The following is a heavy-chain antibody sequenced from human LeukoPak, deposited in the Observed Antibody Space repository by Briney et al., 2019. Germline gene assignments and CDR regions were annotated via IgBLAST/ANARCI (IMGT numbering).Heavy chain of an antibody. CDR3: ARGASELLWFGELLDWFDP. CDR1: GFTFSNYA. V-gene: IGHV3-23*01. CDR2: ISGGGGDT. J-gene: IGHJ5*02. Sequence: PGGSLRLSCAASGFTFSNYAMSWVRQAPGKGLEWVSAISGGGGDTFYTGSVKGRFTISRDNSKNTLYLQMKGLRAEDTAVYYCARGASELLWFGELLDWFDPWGQGTLVTVSS. D-gene: IGHD3-10*01.